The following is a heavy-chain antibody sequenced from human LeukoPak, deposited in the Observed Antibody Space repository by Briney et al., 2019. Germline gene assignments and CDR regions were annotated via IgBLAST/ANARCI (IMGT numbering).Heavy chain of an antibody. CDR2: ISYDRSNK. Sequence: GGSLRLSCAASGFTFSSYGMHWVRQAPGKGLEWVAVISYDRSNKYYADSVKGRFTISRDNSKNTLYLQMNSLRAEDTAVYYCAKSMYGSTSCYDYWGQGTLVTVSS. CDR1: GFTFSSYG. J-gene: IGHJ4*02. V-gene: IGHV3-30*18. CDR3: AKSMYGSTSCYDY. D-gene: IGHD2-2*01.